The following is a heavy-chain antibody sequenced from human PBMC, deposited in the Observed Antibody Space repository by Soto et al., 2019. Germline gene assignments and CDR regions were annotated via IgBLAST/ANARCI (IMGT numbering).Heavy chain of an antibody. V-gene: IGHV3-33*08. CDR3: ARYSSGWSSYYYYYVDV. D-gene: IGHD6-19*01. CDR1: GFTFSSYA. CDR2: IWYDGSNK. Sequence: AGGSLRLSCAASGFTFSSYAMSWVRQAPGKGLEWVAVIWYDGSNKYYADSVKGRFTISRDNSKNTLYLQMNSLRAEDTAVYYWARYSSGWSSYYYYYVDVWGKGTTVTVSS. J-gene: IGHJ6*03.